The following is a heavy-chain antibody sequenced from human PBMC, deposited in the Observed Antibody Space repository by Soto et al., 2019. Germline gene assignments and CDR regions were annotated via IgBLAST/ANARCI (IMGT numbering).Heavy chain of an antibody. Sequence: QVQLQESGPGLVKPSQTLSLTCTVSGGSISSGDYYWSWIRQPPGKGLEWIGYIYYSGSTYYNPSLKSRVTISVDTSKNQFSLKLSSVTAADTAVYYCARIPIVATIDGEYYFDYWGQGTLVTVSS. V-gene: IGHV4-30-4*01. J-gene: IGHJ4*02. D-gene: IGHD5-12*01. CDR1: GGSISSGDYY. CDR2: IYYSGST. CDR3: ARIPIVATIDGEYYFDY.